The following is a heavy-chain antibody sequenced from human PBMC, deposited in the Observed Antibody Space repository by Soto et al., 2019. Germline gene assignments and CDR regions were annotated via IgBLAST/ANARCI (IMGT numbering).Heavy chain of an antibody. J-gene: IGHJ5*02. CDR3: ARGYIAAAGTGWFDP. Sequence: SETLSLTCAVSGGSFSGFYWTWIRQPPGKGLEWIGEVIRTGGTNYNPSLKSRVTISLDTSKTQVSLRLTSVTAADTAVYYCARGYIAAAGTGWFDPWGQGTLVTVSS. CDR1: GGSFSGFY. V-gene: IGHV4-34*01. D-gene: IGHD6-13*01. CDR2: VIRTGGT.